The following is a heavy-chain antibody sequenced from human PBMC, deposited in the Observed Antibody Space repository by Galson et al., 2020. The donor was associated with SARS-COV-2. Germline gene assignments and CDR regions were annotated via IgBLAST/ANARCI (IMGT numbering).Heavy chain of an antibody. D-gene: IGHD2-21*02. Sequence: SVKVSCKASGFTFTSSAVQWVRQARGQRLEWIGWIVVGSGNTNYAQKFQERVTITRDMSTSTAYMELSSLRSEDTAVYYCAAVGGVVTETDAFDIWGQGTMVTVSS. J-gene: IGHJ3*02. CDR3: AAVGGVVTETDAFDI. V-gene: IGHV1-58*01. CDR2: IVVGSGNT. CDR1: GFTFTSSA.